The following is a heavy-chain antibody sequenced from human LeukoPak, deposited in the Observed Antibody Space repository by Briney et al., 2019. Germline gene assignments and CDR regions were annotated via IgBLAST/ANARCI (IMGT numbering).Heavy chain of an antibody. Sequence: GGSLRLSCAASGFTFSSYNMNWVRQAPGKGLEWVSYISGRGNTIKYADSVKGRFTISRDNGKNSQYLHMSSLRAEDTAVYYCARDPPALEDFDYWGQGTQVTVSS. J-gene: IGHJ4*02. CDR3: ARDPPALEDFDY. V-gene: IGHV3-48*04. CDR2: ISGRGNTI. CDR1: GFTFSSYN.